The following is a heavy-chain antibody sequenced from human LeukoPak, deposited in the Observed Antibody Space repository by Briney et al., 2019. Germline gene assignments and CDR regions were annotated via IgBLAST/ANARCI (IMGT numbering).Heavy chain of an antibody. CDR1: GGTFSSYA. CDR2: IIPIFGTA. D-gene: IGHD4-17*01. CDR3: ARDTDDYDSMFDP. V-gene: IGHV1-69*13. J-gene: IGHJ5*02. Sequence: SVKVSCKASGGTFSSYAISWVRQAPGQGLEWMGGIIPIFGTANYAQKFQGRVTITADESTSTAYMELSSLRSEDTAVYYCARDTDDYDSMFDPWGQGTLVTVSS.